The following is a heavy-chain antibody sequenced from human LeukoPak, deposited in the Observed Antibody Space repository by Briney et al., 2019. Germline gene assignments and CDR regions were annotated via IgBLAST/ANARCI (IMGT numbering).Heavy chain of an antibody. V-gene: IGHV1-3*01. CDR1: GYTFTSYA. CDR2: INAGNGNT. Sequence: ASVKVSCKASGYTFTSYAMHWVRQAPGQRLEWMGWINAGNGNTKYSQKFQGRVTITRDTSASTAYMELSSLRSEDTAVYYCARGGVRWYSSGWYGAFDIWGQGTMVTVSS. D-gene: IGHD6-19*01. J-gene: IGHJ3*02. CDR3: ARGGVRWYSSGWYGAFDI.